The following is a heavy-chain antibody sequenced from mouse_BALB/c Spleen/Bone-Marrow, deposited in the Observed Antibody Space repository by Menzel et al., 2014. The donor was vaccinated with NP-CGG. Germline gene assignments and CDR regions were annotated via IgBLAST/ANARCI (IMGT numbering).Heavy chain of an antibody. CDR2: INNNGVYT. CDR3: SRGVDGYSWLAY. V-gene: IGHV5-6-3*01. Sequence: EVQLQESGGGLVQPGGSLKPSCAASGFTFRSYGMSWVRQTPDKRLEIVANINNNGVYTYYPNSVKGRFTISRDNAKNTLYLQMSSLKSEDTAMYYCSRGVDGYSWLAYWGQGTLVTVSA. CDR1: GFTFRSYG. J-gene: IGHJ3*01. D-gene: IGHD2-3*01.